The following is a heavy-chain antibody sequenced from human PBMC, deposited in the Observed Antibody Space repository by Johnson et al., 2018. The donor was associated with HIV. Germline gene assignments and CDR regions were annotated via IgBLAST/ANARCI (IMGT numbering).Heavy chain of an antibody. D-gene: IGHD3-10*01. CDR2: IRWDGGIT. CDR3: ARAEIYEGRVGDFAFDM. V-gene: IGHV3-43D*03. J-gene: IGHJ3*02. CDR1: GFTFDDYA. Sequence: VQLVESGGAVVQPGGSLRLSCAASGFTFDDYAMHWVRQAPGNGLEWVSLIRWDGGITSYVASVKGRFTISRDNSRNSLFLQMKSLRAEDTALYYCARAEIYEGRVGDFAFDMWGRGTMVTVSS.